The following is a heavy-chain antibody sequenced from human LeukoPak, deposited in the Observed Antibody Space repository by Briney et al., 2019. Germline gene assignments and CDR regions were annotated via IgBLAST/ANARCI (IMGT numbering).Heavy chain of an antibody. CDR1: GFTFDDYA. J-gene: IGHJ5*02. CDR2: ISWDGGST. Sequence: PGGSLRLSCAASGFTFDDYAMHWVRQAPGKGLEWVSLISWDGGSTYYADSVKGRFTISRDNSKNSLYLQMNSLRAEDTALYYCAAETPSGWFDPWGQGTLVTVSS. CDR3: AAETPSGWFDP. D-gene: IGHD6-25*01. V-gene: IGHV3-43D*03.